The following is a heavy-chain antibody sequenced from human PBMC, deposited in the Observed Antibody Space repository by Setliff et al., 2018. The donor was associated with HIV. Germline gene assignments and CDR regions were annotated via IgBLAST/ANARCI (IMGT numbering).Heavy chain of an antibody. Sequence: PSETLSLTCIVSHGSITSTSYYWGWVRQSPGRGLEWIGSIYYSGRTYYNPSLKSRLSMSVDTSRNQFSLDLTSVTAADTAVYFCAGETAPAARLPHVGGPPPPGYYHYMDVWGKGTTVTVSS. V-gene: IGHV4-39*07. D-gene: IGHD3-16*01. CDR1: HGSITSTSYY. J-gene: IGHJ6*03. CDR3: AGETAPAARLPHVGGPPPPGYYHYMDV. CDR2: IYYSGRT.